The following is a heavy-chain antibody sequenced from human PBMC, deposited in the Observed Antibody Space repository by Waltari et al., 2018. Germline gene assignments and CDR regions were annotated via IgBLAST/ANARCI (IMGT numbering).Heavy chain of an antibody. CDR3: ARSFSGTTIDF. J-gene: IGHJ4*02. CDR1: GGSISNYT. D-gene: IGHD1-1*01. CDR2: IFYNGNT. Sequence: QVLLQESGPGLVKPSETMSITCTFSGGSISNYTWSWIRQPPGKGLEWIVYIFYNGNTNYNPSLKSRVTIELDTSKNRFSLKLDSVTSADTAIYYCARSFSGTTIDFWGQGALVTVSS. V-gene: IGHV4-59*08.